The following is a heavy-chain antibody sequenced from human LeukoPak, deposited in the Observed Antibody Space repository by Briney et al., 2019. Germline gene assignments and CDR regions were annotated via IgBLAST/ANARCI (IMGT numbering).Heavy chain of an antibody. CDR1: GFTFCDYT. CDR3: TRRGVATTGTHY. V-gene: IGHV3-49*04. D-gene: IGHD6-13*01. J-gene: IGHJ4*02. Sequence: GGSLRLSCTGSGFTFCDYTMSGVRQAPGKGLEWVGFIRRKGYGGTIEYAASVKGKFTISRDDSKSIAYLQMNSLKTEDTAVYYCTRRGVATTGTHYWGQGTLVTVSS. CDR2: IRRKGYGGTI.